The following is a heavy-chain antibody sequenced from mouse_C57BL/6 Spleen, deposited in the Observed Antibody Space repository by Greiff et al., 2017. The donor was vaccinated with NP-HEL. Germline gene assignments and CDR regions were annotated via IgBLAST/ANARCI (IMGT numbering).Heavy chain of an antibody. CDR3: ARMETAQATYYFDY. CDR1: GYTFTSYW. D-gene: IGHD3-2*02. J-gene: IGHJ2*01. CDR2: IYPGSGST. Sequence: QVQLQQSGAELVKPGASVKMSCKASGYTFTSYWITWVKQRPGQGLEWIGDIYPGSGSTNYNEKFKSKATLTVDTSSSTAYMQLSSLTSEDSAVYYCARMETAQATYYFDYWGQGTTLTVSS. V-gene: IGHV1-55*01.